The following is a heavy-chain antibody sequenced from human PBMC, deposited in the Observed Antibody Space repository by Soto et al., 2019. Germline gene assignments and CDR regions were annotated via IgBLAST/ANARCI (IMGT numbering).Heavy chain of an antibody. D-gene: IGHD5-18*01. CDR3: ARETQLWAPIDY. CDR1: GGYIRSGDYY. CDR2: IYYSGST. V-gene: IGHV4-31*03. Sequence: SETLSLTCTVSGGYIRSGDYYWSWIRQHPGKGLEWIGYIYYSGSTYYNPSLKSRVTISVDTSKNQFSLKLSSVTAADTAVYYCARETQLWAPIDYWGQGTLVTVSS. J-gene: IGHJ4*02.